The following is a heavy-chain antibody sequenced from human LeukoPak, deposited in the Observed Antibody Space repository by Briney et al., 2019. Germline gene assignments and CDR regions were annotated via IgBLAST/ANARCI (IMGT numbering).Heavy chain of an antibody. Sequence: GGPLRLSCAASGFTFSSYAMSWVRQAPGKGLEWVSGISWNSGSIGYADSVKGRFTISRDNAKNSLYLQMNSLRAEDTAVYYCARDPPPYDSSGYQGFDYWGQGTLVTVSS. V-gene: IGHV3-20*04. CDR2: ISWNSGSI. CDR3: ARDPPPYDSSGYQGFDY. D-gene: IGHD3-22*01. CDR1: GFTFSSYA. J-gene: IGHJ4*02.